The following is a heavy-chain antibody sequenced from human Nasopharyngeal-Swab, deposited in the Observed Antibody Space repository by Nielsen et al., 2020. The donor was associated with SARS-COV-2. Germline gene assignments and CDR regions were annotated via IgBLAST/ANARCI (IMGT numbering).Heavy chain of an antibody. CDR1: GGTLNGFH. CDR2: INDRGSG. V-gene: IGHV4-34*01. D-gene: IGHD2-15*01. CDR3: ARGQDAYYYMDV. J-gene: IGHJ6*03. Sequence: LRLSCVVFGGTLNGFHWKWIRQTPGKGLEWIGEINDRGSGNYNPSLRRRVTISAVTSNIQFSLKLNSVNAADTAVYYCARGQDAYYYMDVWGEGTTVTVSS.